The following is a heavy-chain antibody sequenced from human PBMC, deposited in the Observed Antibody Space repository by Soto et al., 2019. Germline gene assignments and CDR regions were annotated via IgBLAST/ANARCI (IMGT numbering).Heavy chain of an antibody. CDR3: ARGKATSHGYPVLAS. D-gene: IGHD3-16*02. CDR1: GFSFSDYY. J-gene: IGHJ4*02. V-gene: IGHV3-11*01. Sequence: QVQLVESGGGLVQPGGSLRLSCVASGFSFSDYYMTWVRQAPGKGLEWISYISSTADRIYDADSVKGRFPISRDDAKNAVYLQLYSLTAEDTALYYCARGKATSHGYPVLASWGQGTRVTVSS. CDR2: ISSTADRI.